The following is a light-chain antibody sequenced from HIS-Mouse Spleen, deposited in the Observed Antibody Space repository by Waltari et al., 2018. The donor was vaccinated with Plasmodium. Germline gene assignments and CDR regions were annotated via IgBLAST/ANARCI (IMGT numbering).Light chain of an antibody. Sequence: DIQMTQSPSSLSASVGDRVTITCQASQDISNYLNWYQQKPGKAPKLLIYAASSLQSGVPSRFSGSGSGTDFTLTISSLQPEDFATYYCQQNYNTWTFGQGTKVEIK. CDR2: AAS. J-gene: IGKJ1*01. V-gene: IGKV1-39*01. CDR1: QDISNY. CDR3: QQNYNTWT.